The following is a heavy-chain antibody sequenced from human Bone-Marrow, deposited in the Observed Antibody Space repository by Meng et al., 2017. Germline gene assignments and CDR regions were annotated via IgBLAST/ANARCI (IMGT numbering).Heavy chain of an antibody. D-gene: IGHD4-11*01. CDR1: GGSFSDYY. J-gene: IGHJ4*02. CDR2: INHSGST. V-gene: IGHV4-34*01. CDR3: ARGPTTMAHDFDY. Sequence: QGQLKQWGAGRLQPSETLSPTGAVSGGSFSDYYWSWIRQPPGKGLEWIGEINHSGSTNYNPSLESRATISVDTSQNNLSLKLSSVTAADSAVYYCARGPTTMAHDFDYWGQGTLVTVSS.